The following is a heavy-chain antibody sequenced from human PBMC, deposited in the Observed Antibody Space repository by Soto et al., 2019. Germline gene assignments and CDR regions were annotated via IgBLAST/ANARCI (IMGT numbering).Heavy chain of an antibody. D-gene: IGHD6-19*01. Sequence: EVQLVESGGGLVQPGGSLRLSCAASGLIFSDYHMDWVRQAPGKGWEWVGRISRKANSYTTEYAASAKGRFNISRDDSKDSLYLQMNSLKSEDTDVYYCAMLGGWSGGSSGMDVWGQGTTVTVSS. J-gene: IGHJ6*02. CDR1: GLIFSDYH. CDR2: ISRKANSYTT. CDR3: AMLGGWSGGSSGMDV. V-gene: IGHV3-72*01.